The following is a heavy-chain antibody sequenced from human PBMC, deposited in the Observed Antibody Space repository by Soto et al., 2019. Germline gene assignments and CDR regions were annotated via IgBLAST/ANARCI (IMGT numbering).Heavy chain of an antibody. D-gene: IGHD2-21*01. Sequence: ASVKVSCEASGYTFTSYDINWVRQATGQGLEWMGWMNPNSGNTGYAQKFQGRVTMTRNASISTAYMELSSLRSEDTAVYYCARGAAYCGGDCYFLLYYWGQGTLVTVSS. CDR1: GYTFTSYD. V-gene: IGHV1-8*01. CDR3: ARGAAYCGGDCYFLLYY. J-gene: IGHJ4*02. CDR2: MNPNSGNT.